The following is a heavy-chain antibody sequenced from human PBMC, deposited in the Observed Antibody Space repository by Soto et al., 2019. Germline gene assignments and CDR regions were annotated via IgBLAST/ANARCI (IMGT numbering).Heavy chain of an antibody. CDR1: GYTFTSYD. V-gene: IGHV1-8*01. J-gene: IGHJ6*03. Sequence: ASVKVSCKASGYTFTSYDINWVRQATGQGLEWMGWMNPNSGNTGYAQKFQGRVTMTRNTSISTAYMELSSLRSEDTAVYYCARIDSTYYYYCMDVWGKGTTVTVSS. CDR3: ARIDSTYYYYCMDV. CDR2: MNPNSGNT.